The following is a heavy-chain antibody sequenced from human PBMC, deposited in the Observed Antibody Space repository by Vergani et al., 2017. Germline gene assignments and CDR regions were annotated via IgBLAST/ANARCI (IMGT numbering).Heavy chain of an antibody. V-gene: IGHV1-3*01. D-gene: IGHD4-11*01. CDR1: GYTFTSYA. CDR3: ARVYRTYYFDY. CDR2: INAGNGNT. Sequence: QVQLVQSGAEVKKPGASVKVSCKASGYTFTSYAMHWVRQAPGQRLEWMGWINAGNGNTKYSQKFQGRVTITRDTSACTAYMELSSLRSEDTAVYYCARVYRTYYFDYWGQGTLVTVSS. J-gene: IGHJ4*02.